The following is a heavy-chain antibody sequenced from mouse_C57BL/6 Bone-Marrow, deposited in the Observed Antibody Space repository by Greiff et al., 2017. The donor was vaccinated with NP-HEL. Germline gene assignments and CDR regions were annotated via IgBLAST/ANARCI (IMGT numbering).Heavy chain of an antibody. CDR2: ISAGGSYT. CDR3: ERDRGGNYGSSWFAY. Sequence: EVKLMESGGGLVKPGGSLKLSCAASGFTFSSYAMSWVRQTPEKRLEWVATISAGGSYTYYPANLKGRSTISRDNAKNNLCLQMSHLKSEDTAMYYCERDRGGNYGSSWFAYWGQGTLVTVSA. V-gene: IGHV5-4*01. CDR1: GFTFSSYA. J-gene: IGHJ3*01. D-gene: IGHD1-1*01.